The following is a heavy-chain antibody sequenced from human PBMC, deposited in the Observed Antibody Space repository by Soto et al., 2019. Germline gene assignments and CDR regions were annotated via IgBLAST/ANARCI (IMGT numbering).Heavy chain of an antibody. CDR3: ARKRHPRQSAIYP. J-gene: IGHJ6*01. CDR2: MSGHTGKA. D-gene: IGHD2-2*01. CDR1: GYTFKSYD. V-gene: IGHV1-18*04. Sequence: ASVKLSCKASGYTFKSYDVMWGRKAPGQGLEWMGWMSGHTGKADYAENFQGRVIMTTDTSTATASMDLRGLRSDDTAVYSCARKRHPRQSAIYPWGQG.